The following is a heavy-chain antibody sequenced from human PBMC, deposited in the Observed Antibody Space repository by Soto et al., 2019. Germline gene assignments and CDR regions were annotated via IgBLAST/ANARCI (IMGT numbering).Heavy chain of an antibody. CDR1: GGTFSSYA. CDR2: IIPIFGTA. Sequence: ASVKVSCKASGGTFSSYAISWVRQAPGQGLEWMGGIIPIFGTANYAQKFQGRVTITADESTSTAYMELSSLRSEDTAVYYCAREDGEMATIDIYYGMDVWGQGTTVTVSS. J-gene: IGHJ6*02. V-gene: IGHV1-69*13. D-gene: IGHD5-12*01. CDR3: AREDGEMATIDIYYGMDV.